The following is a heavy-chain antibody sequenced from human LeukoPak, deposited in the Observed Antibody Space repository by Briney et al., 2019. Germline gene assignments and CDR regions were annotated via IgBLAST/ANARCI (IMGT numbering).Heavy chain of an antibody. V-gene: IGHV3-11*01. CDR2: ISSSGSTI. Sequence: GGSLRLSCAASGFTFSDYYMSWIRQAPGKGLEGVSYISSSGSTIYYADSVKGRFTISRDNAKNSLYLQMNSLRAEDTAVYYCARKPAAIRNYYGMDVWGQGTTVTVTS. CDR1: GFTFSDYY. J-gene: IGHJ6*02. CDR3: ARKPAAIRNYYGMDV. D-gene: IGHD2-2*02.